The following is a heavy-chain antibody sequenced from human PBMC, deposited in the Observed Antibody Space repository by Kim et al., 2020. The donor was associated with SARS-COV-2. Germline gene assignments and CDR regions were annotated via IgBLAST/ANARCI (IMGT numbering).Heavy chain of an antibody. CDR2: IWYDGSNK. CDR1: GFTFSSYG. J-gene: IGHJ4*02. V-gene: IGHV3-33*01. CDR3: ARWGGAKWELLLHFDY. Sequence: GGSLRLSCAASGFTFSSYGMHWVRQAPGKGLEWVAVIWYDGSNKYYADSVKGRFTISRDNSKNTLYLQMNSLRAEDTAVYYCARWGGAKWELLLHFDYWGQGTLVTVSS. D-gene: IGHD1-26*01.